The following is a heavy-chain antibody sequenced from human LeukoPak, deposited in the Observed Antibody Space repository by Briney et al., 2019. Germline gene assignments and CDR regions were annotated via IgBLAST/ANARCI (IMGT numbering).Heavy chain of an antibody. D-gene: IGHD3-10*01. CDR2: IKQDGSEK. J-gene: IGHJ4*02. Sequence: GGSLRLSCAASGFTFSTYWMSWVRLAPGKGLGWVANIKQDGSEKYYVDSVKGRFTISRDNAKNSLFLQMKSLRADDTAVYYCARDLTARPYGSGSFDFWGQGTLITVSS. CDR1: GFTFSTYW. V-gene: IGHV3-7*01. CDR3: ARDLTARPYGSGSFDF.